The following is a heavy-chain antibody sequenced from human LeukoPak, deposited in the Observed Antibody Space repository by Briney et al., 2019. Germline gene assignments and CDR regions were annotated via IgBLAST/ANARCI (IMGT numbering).Heavy chain of an antibody. D-gene: IGHD2/OR15-2a*01. CDR1: GFTFRSHG. J-gene: IGHJ4*02. V-gene: IGHV3-33*01. Sequence: GTSLRLSCAASGFTFRSHGMHWVRQAPGKGLEWVALIWYDGSNKYYADSVKGRLTISRDNSKNTLYLQMNSLRAEDTAVYYCAREGPRGNSQFDYWGQGTLVTVSS. CDR2: IWYDGSNK. CDR3: AREGPRGNSQFDY.